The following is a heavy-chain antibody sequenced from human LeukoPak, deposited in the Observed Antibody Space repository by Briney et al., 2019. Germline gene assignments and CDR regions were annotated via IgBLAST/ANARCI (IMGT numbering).Heavy chain of an antibody. D-gene: IGHD4-23*01. CDR2: ISAYNGDT. J-gene: IGHJ1*01. V-gene: IGHV1-18*01. Sequence: ASVKVSCKASGYTFTNNGIIWVRQAPGQGLEWMGWISAYNGDTNYAQKLQGRVTMTTDTSTSTAYMELRSLRSDETALYFCARGGVTFFQHWGQGTLVTVSS. CDR3: ARGGVTFFQH. CDR1: GYTFTNNG.